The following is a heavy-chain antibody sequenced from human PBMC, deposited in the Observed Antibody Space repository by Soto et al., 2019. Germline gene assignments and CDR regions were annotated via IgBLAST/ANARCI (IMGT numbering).Heavy chain of an antibody. J-gene: IGHJ4*02. Sequence: QVQLQQWGAGLLKPSETLSLTCAVYGGSFSGYYWSWIRQPPGKGLEWIGEINHSGSTNYNPSLKSRVTISVDTSKNQFSLKLSSVTAADTAVYYCAREGQLQHAREASDYWGQGTLVTVSS. CDR2: INHSGST. CDR1: GGSFSGYY. V-gene: IGHV4-34*01. D-gene: IGHD1-1*01. CDR3: AREGQLQHAREASDY.